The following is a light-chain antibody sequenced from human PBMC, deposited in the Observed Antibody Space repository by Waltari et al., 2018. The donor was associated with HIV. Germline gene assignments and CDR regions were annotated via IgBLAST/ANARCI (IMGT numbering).Light chain of an antibody. Sequence: QSALTQPRSVSGSPGQSVTISCTGTSSDVGGYNYVSWYQHHPNKGPKLLIYDVNKRPSGVPVHFSGSKSGNTASLTISGLQAEDEADYYCCSYADTYFVLFGGRTKLTVL. CDR3: CSYADTYFVL. CDR2: DVN. CDR1: SSDVGGYNY. J-gene: IGLJ2*01. V-gene: IGLV2-11*01.